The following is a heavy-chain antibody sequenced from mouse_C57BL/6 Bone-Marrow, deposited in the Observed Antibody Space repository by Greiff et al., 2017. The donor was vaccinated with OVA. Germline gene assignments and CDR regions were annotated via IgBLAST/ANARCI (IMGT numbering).Heavy chain of an antibody. J-gene: IGHJ4*01. CDR1: GYTFTSYW. D-gene: IGHD1-3*01. V-gene: IGHV1-64*01. Sequence: VQLQQPGAELVKPGASVKLSCKASGYTFTSYWMHWVKQRPGQGLEWIGIIHPNSGSTNYNEKFKSKATLTVDKSSSTAYMQLSSLTSEDSAVSYCASEVVLLLPHYAMDYWGQGTSVTVSS. CDR3: ASEVVLLLPHYAMDY. CDR2: IHPNSGST.